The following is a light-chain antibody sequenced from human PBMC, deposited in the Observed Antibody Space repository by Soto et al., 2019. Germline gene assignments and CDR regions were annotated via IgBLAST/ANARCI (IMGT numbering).Light chain of an antibody. Sequence: IVLTQSPATLSLSPGERATLSCRASQSVSSYLALYQQKPGQAPRLLIYDASNRATGIPARFSGSGSGTDFTLTIRSLEPEDFAVYYCQQRSNWPTCGQGTRLEIK. CDR2: DAS. CDR1: QSVSSY. J-gene: IGKJ5*01. CDR3: QQRSNWPT. V-gene: IGKV3-11*01.